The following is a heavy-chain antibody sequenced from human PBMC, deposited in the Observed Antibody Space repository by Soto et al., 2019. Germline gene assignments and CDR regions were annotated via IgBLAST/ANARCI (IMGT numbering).Heavy chain of an antibody. CDR3: AREKAVAGQPTYYYYGMDV. Sequence: GASVQVYCKASGYAFTSYAMHWVRQAPGQRLEWMGWINAGNGNTKYSQKFQGRVTITRDTSASTAYMELSSLRSEDTAVYYCAREKAVAGQPTYYYYGMDVWGQGTTVTVSS. CDR1: GYAFTSYA. J-gene: IGHJ6*02. V-gene: IGHV1-3*01. CDR2: INAGNGNT. D-gene: IGHD6-19*01.